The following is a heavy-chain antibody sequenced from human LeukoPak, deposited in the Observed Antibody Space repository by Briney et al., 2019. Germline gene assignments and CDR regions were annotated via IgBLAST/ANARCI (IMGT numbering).Heavy chain of an antibody. CDR2: ISYDGSNK. D-gene: IGHD4-17*01. CDR3: ARTNYGDYADAFDI. V-gene: IGHV3-30-3*01. Sequence: GSLRLSCSASGXTFSSYAIHWVRQAPDKGLEWVAVISYDGSNKYYADSVKGRFTISRDTSKNTLYLQMNSLGAEDTAVYYCARTNYGDYADAFDIWGQGTMVTVSS. CDR1: GXTFSSYA. J-gene: IGHJ3*02.